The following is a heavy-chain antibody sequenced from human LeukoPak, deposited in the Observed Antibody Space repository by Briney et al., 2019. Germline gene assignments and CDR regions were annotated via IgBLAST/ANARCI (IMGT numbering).Heavy chain of an antibody. V-gene: IGHV1-46*01. J-gene: IGHJ4*02. CDR2: INPSGGST. D-gene: IGHD1-26*01. Sequence: ASVKVSCKASGYTFTSYYMLWVRQDPGQGLEWMGIINPSGGSTSYAQKFQGRDTMTTDMSTSTVYMELSSLRSEDTAVYYCARASGSYPDGYWGQGTLVTVSS. CDR1: GYTFTSYY. CDR3: ARASGSYPDGY.